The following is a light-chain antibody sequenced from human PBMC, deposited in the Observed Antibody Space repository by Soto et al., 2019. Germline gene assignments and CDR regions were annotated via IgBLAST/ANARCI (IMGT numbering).Light chain of an antibody. CDR1: QSVSSY. CDR2: DAS. Sequence: EIVLTQSPATLSLSPGERATLFCRASQSVSSYLAWYQQKPGQAPRLLIYDASNRATGIPARFSGSGSGTDFTLTISSLEPEDVAVYYCQQRSDWPPLTFGGGTKVEIK. CDR3: QQRSDWPPLT. V-gene: IGKV3-11*01. J-gene: IGKJ4*01.